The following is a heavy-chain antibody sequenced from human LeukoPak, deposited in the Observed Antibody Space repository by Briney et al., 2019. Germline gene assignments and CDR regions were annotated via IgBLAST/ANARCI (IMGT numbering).Heavy chain of an antibody. Sequence: PSETLSLTCAVSGYSISSNSYYWGCLRPPRREGLELGGSLHSGNIYYNPSLKSRVTMSVDTSKNHFSLRLTSVTAADTAVYYCGRVPYCSSARSRCYGFFLYYFDYWGQGTLVTVSS. CDR1: GYSISSNSYY. V-gene: IGHV4-39*02. J-gene: IGHJ4*02. CDR2: LHSGNI. D-gene: IGHD2-2*01. CDR3: GRVPYCSSARSRCYGFFLYYFDY.